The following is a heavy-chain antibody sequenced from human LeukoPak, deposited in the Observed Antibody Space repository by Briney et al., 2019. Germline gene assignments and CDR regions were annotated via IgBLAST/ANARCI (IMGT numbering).Heavy chain of an antibody. Sequence: GGSLRLSCAASGFTFSSYAMSWVRQAPGKGLEWVSAISGSGGSTYYADSVKGRFTISRDNSKNTLYLQMNSLRAEDTAVYYCAKEGNIVVVPAALGYAFDIWGQGTMVTVSS. CDR3: AKEGNIVVVPAALGYAFDI. D-gene: IGHD2-2*01. V-gene: IGHV3-23*01. CDR1: GFTFSSYA. CDR2: ISGSGGST. J-gene: IGHJ3*02.